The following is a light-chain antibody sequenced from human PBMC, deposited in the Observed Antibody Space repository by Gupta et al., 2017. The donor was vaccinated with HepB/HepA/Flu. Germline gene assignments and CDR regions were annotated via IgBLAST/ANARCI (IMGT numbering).Light chain of an antibody. J-gene: IGLJ3*02. CDR1: ISDVGTYDY. CDR3: SSYTGSSVLWV. Sequence: HSALPQPAPVSGSPRPSIPIPCTGTISDVGTYDYVSWYQQHPDKAPKLMIYGVNSRPSGVSNRLSGCKSGNTASLTISGLQAEDEADDYCSSYTGSSVLWVLGGGTKLTVL. V-gene: IGLV2-14*03. CDR2: GVN.